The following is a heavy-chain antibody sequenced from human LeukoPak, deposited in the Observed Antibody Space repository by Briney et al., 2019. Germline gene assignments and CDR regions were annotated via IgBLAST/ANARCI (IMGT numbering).Heavy chain of an antibody. V-gene: IGHV3-43D*03. CDR2: ISWDGGST. CDR1: GFTFDDYA. J-gene: IGHJ4*02. D-gene: IGHD5-24*01. Sequence: GGSLRLSCAASGFTFDDYAMHWVRQAPGKVLEWVSLISWDGGSTYYADSVKGRFTISRDNSKNSLYLQMNSLRAEDTAVYYCARSGDGYNPIDYWGQGTLVTVSS. CDR3: ARSGDGYNPIDY.